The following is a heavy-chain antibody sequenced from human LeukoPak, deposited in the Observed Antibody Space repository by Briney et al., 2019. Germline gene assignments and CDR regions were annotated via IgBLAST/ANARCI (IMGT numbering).Heavy chain of an antibody. CDR1: GGSFSGYY. CDR3: ARDFREPFDY. CDR2: INHSGST. V-gene: IGHV4-34*01. Sequence: KPSETLSLTCAVYGGSFSGYYWSWIRQPPGKGLEWIGEINHSGSTNYNPSLKSRVTISVDTSKNQFSLKLSSVPAADTAVYYCARDFREPFDYWGQGTLVTVSS. J-gene: IGHJ4*02. D-gene: IGHD1-14*01.